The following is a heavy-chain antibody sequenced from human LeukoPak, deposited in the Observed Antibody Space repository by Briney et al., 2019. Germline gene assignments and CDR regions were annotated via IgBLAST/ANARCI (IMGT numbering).Heavy chain of an antibody. V-gene: IGHV4-59*12. D-gene: IGHD2-15*01. CDR2: IYHSGST. Sequence: SETLSLTCTVSGGSISSYYWSWIRQPPGKGLEWIGYIYHSGSTYYNPSLKSRVTISVDRSKNQFSLKLSSVTAADTAVYYCARAGGCSGGSCYFDYWGQGTLVTVSS. CDR3: ARAGGCSGGSCYFDY. CDR1: GGSISSYY. J-gene: IGHJ4*02.